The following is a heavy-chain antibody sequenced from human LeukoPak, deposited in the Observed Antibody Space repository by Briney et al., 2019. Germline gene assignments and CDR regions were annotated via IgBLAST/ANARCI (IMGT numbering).Heavy chain of an antibody. D-gene: IGHD6-19*01. V-gene: IGHV3-74*01. J-gene: IGHJ4*02. CDR2: IKTDETTT. CDR3: VKDPGGSSGA. CDR1: GFMFGDYW. Sequence: GGSLRLSCAASGFMFGDYWMHWVRQAPGKGLVWVARIKTDETTTVYADSVKGRFAMSRDNAKNTLYLQMNSLRAEDTAVFYCVKDPGGSSGAWGQGTLVTVSS.